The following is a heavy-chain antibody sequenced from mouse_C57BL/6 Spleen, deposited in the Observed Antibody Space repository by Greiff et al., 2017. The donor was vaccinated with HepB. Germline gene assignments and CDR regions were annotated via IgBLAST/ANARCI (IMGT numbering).Heavy chain of an antibody. J-gene: IGHJ2*01. Sequence: EVQLQQSGAELVRPGASVKLSCTASGFNIKDYYMHWVKQRTEQGLEWIGRIDPEDGDTEYAPKFQGKATMTADTSSNTAYLQLSSLTSEDTAVYYCTTRYDGYLYYFDYWGQGTTLTVSS. CDR1: GFNIKDYY. V-gene: IGHV14-1*01. CDR3: TTRYDGYLYYFDY. CDR2: IDPEDGDT. D-gene: IGHD2-3*01.